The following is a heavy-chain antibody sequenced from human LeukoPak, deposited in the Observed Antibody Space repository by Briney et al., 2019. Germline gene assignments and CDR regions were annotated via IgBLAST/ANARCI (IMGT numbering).Heavy chain of an antibody. CDR2: TKPDGSAE. V-gene: IGHV3-7*01. CDR1: GFTFRNYW. Sequence: PGGSLRLSCAASGFTFRNYWMGWVRLAPGKGLEWGANTKPDGSAENYADSVRGRFTTPRDNANNLLYLQMNRLRAEDTAVYYCAREGGLNTNFDYWGQGTLVTVSS. D-gene: IGHD5-12*01. J-gene: IGHJ4*02. CDR3: AREGGLNTNFDY.